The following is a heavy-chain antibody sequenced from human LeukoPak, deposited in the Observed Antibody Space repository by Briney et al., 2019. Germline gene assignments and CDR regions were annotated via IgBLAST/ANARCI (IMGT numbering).Heavy chain of an antibody. CDR2: FDPEDGET. Sequence: ASVKVSFKVSGYTLTELSMHWVRQAPGKGLEWMGGFDPEDGETIYAQKFQGRVTMTEDTSTDTAYMELSSLRSEDTAVYYCATFGSSRVPAAIYRVDFDYWGQGTLVTVSS. D-gene: IGHD2-2*02. J-gene: IGHJ4*02. CDR1: GYTLTELS. CDR3: ATFGSSRVPAAIYRVDFDY. V-gene: IGHV1-24*01.